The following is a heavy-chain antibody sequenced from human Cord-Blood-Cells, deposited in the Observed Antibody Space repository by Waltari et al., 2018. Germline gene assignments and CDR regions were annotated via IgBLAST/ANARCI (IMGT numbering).Heavy chain of an antibody. CDR1: GFTFSSYG. CDR2: IWYDGSNK. CDR3: ARIRKWAGDY. J-gene: IGHJ4*02. V-gene: IGHV3-33*01. Sequence: QVQLVESGGGVVQPGRSLRLSCAASGFTFSSYGIHWVRQAPGKGLEWVAVIWYDGSNKDYADSVKGRFTISRDNSKNTLYLQMNSLRAEDTAVYYCARIRKWAGDYWGQGTLVTVSS. D-gene: IGHD1-26*01.